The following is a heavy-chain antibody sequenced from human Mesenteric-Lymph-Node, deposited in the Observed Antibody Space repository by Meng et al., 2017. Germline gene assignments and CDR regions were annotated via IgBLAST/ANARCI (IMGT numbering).Heavy chain of an antibody. CDR1: GYSFTSYW. V-gene: IGHV5-51*01. CDR2: IYPGDSDT. D-gene: IGHD5-24*01. Sequence: KVSCKGSGYSFTSYWIGWVRQMPGKGLEWMGIIYPGDSDTRYSPSFQGQVTISADKSISTAYLQWSSLKASDTAMYYCARHGGLQMATTSFDYWGRGPLVTVSS. CDR3: ARHGGLQMATTSFDY. J-gene: IGHJ4*02.